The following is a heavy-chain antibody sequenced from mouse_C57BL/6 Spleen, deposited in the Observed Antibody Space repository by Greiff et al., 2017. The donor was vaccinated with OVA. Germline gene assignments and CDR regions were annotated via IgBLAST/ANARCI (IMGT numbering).Heavy chain of an antibody. CDR1: GYSFTSYY. J-gene: IGHJ3*01. CDR3: ARSGYSNPSWFAY. D-gene: IGHD2-5*01. CDR2: IYPGSGNT. Sequence: QVQLKESGPELVKPGASVKISCKASGYSFTSYYIHWVKQRPGQGLEWIGWIYPGSGNTKYNEKFKGKATLTADTSSSTAYMQLSSLTSEDSAVYYCARSGYSNPSWFAYWGQGTLVTVSA. V-gene: IGHV1-66*01.